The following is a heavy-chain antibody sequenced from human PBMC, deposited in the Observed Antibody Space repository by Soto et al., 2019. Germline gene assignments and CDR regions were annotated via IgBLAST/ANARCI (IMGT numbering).Heavy chain of an antibody. CDR2: IYPRNFDT. Sequence: PGESLKISCKGSGYNFNIYWIGWVRQMPGKGLEWMGVIYPRNFDTRCSPSFQGQVTISVDRTISTAYLQWRSLTASDSGVYYCARQDGDGLYYFDYWGQGTLVTVSS. CDR3: ARQDGDGLYYFDY. J-gene: IGHJ4*02. D-gene: IGHD4-17*01. V-gene: IGHV5-51*01. CDR1: GYNFNIYW.